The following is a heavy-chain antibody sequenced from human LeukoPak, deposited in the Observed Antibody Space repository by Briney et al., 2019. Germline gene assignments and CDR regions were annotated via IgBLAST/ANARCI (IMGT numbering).Heavy chain of an antibody. V-gene: IGHV4-59*08. J-gene: IGHJ4*02. CDR2: IYYSGST. CDR3: ARLDGYSGYDFG. Sequence: PSETLSLTCTVSGGSISSYYWSWIRQPPGKGLGRIGYIYYSGSTNYNPSLKSRVTISVDTSKNQFSLKLSSVTAADTAVYYCARLDGYSGYDFGWGQGTLFTVSS. CDR1: GGSISSYY. D-gene: IGHD5-12*01.